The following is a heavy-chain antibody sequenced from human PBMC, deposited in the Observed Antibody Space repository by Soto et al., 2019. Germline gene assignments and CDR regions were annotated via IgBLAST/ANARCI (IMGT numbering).Heavy chain of an antibody. Sequence: GGSLRLSCAASGFTFSSYAMSWVRQAPGKGLEWVSAISGSGGSTYYADSVKGRFTISRDNSKNTLYLQMNSLRAEDTAVYYCAKDRFPPYYDFWSGYPSEFDYWGQGTLVTVSS. CDR2: ISGSGGST. D-gene: IGHD3-3*01. CDR1: GFTFSSYA. CDR3: AKDRFPPYYDFWSGYPSEFDY. J-gene: IGHJ4*02. V-gene: IGHV3-23*01.